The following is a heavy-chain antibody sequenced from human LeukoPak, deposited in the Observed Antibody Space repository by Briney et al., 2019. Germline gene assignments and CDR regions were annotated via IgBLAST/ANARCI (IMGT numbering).Heavy chain of an antibody. D-gene: IGHD4-23*01. V-gene: IGHV3-23*01. Sequence: GGSLRLSCAASGFTFSTYAMSWVRQAPGKGPEWVSAISGGGGNTYYAASVKGRFTISRDDSKNTMFLQMNSLRAEDTAVYYCAKGPYVGDHGGPSAWGQGTLVIVSS. CDR3: AKGPYVGDHGGPSA. CDR1: GFTFSTYA. CDR2: ISGGGGNT. J-gene: IGHJ5*02.